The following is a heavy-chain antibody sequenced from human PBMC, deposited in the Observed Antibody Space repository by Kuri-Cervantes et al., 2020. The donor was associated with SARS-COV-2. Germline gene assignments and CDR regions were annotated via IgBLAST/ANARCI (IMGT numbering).Heavy chain of an antibody. Sequence: SPAWVPSGFNFRTYGMHCVRPAPGKGLEWVELIPLDGSNKYYADSVKGRFTISRDTSTDPRYLQMNSLRTEDTAVYDCAKDRQDYGFWSGLDYWGQGTLVTVSS. CDR3: AKDRQDYGFWSGLDY. CDR2: IPLDGSNK. J-gene: IGHJ4*02. CDR1: GFNFRTYG. V-gene: IGHV3-30*18. D-gene: IGHD3-3*01.